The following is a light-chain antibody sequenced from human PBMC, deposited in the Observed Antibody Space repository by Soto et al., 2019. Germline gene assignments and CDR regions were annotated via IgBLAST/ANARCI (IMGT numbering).Light chain of an antibody. CDR2: AGF. Sequence: DIQMTQSPSSVPASVGDPVTITCRASQAINNWLAWYQQKPGKAPNLLIHAGFTLQSEVPSRFSGSGSGSDFTLTIHSLQPDDFATYYCQQANSFPLTFGGGTKVEFK. V-gene: IGKV1-12*01. CDR3: QQANSFPLT. CDR1: QAINNW. J-gene: IGKJ4*01.